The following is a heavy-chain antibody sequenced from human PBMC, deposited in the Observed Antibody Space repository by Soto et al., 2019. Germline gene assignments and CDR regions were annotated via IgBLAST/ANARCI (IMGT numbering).Heavy chain of an antibody. CDR1: GYSFTSYW. D-gene: IGHD2-2*01. CDR2: IDPSDSYT. CDR3: ARLALVVPAATPYGMDV. J-gene: IGHJ6*02. Sequence: PGESLKISCKGSGYSFTSYWISWLRQMPGKGLEWMGRIDPSDSYTNYSPSFQGHVTISADKSISTAYLQWSSLKASDTAMYYCARLALVVPAATPYGMDVWGQGTTVTVSS. V-gene: IGHV5-10-1*01.